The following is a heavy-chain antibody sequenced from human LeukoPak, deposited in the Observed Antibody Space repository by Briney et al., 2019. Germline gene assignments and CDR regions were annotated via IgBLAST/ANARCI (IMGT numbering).Heavy chain of an antibody. CDR2: LSFDGTDK. V-gene: IGHV3-30*18. J-gene: IGHJ4*02. D-gene: IGHD6-19*01. CDR1: GFTFSSYS. Sequence: GGSLRLSCAASGFTFSSYSMHWVRQAPGKGLEWVAVLSFDGTDKHYADSVKGRFTISRDNSKNTLYLQMNSLRGDDTAVYYCAKDLSGAADYYFEYWGQGTLVTVSS. CDR3: AKDLSGAADYYFEY.